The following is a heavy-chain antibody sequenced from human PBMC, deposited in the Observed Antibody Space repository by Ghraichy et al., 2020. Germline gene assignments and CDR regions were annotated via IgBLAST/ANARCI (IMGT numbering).Heavy chain of an antibody. Sequence: SQTLSLTCTVSGGSISSSSYYWGWIRQPPGKGLEWIGSIYYSGSTYYNPSLKSRVTISVDTSKNQFSLKLSSVTAADTAVYYCARQVRGGYLVGAMADVDYWGQGTLVTVSS. CDR2: IYYSGST. CDR1: GGSISSSSYY. J-gene: IGHJ4*02. D-gene: IGHD1-26*01. CDR3: ARQVRGGYLVGAMADVDY. V-gene: IGHV4-39*01.